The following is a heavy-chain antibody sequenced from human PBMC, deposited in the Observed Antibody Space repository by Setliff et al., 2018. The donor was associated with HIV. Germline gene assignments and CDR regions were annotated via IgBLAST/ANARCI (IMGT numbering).Heavy chain of an antibody. Sequence: SLTCTVSGGSISSGSYYWSWIRQPAGKGLEWIGHIYTSGSTNYNPSLKSRVTISVDTSKNQFSLKLSSVTAADTAVYYCARAEQWLVIDAFDIWGQGTMVTVSS. CDR2: IYTSGST. D-gene: IGHD6-19*01. V-gene: IGHV4-61*09. CDR1: GGSISSGSYY. CDR3: ARAEQWLVIDAFDI. J-gene: IGHJ3*02.